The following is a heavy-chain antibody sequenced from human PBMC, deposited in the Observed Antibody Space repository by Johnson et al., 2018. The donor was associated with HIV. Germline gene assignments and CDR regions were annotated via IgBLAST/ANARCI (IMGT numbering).Heavy chain of an antibody. V-gene: IGHV3-15*01. CDR1: GFSFSNAW. J-gene: IGHJ3*02. CDR2: IRSKANSYAT. Sequence: MQLVESGGGLVKPGGSLRVSCAASGFSFSNAWMSWVRQAPGKGLEWVGRIRSKANSYATAYAASVKGRFTLSRDDSKNTLFLQMNSLKTEDTALYYCTAHYRNAFDIWGQGTMVTVSS. D-gene: IGHD1-26*01. CDR3: TAHYRNAFDI.